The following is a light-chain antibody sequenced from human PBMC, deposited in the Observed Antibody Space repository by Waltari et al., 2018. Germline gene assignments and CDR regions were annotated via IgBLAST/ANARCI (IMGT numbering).Light chain of an antibody. J-gene: IGKJ1*01. Sequence: CRASEGVGTYLAGYQQKPGQAPRLLIYCASNRATGIPDRFSGSGSGTDFSLTISRLEPEDFAVYYCQKYVNLPATFGQGTKVEIK. CDR2: CAS. CDR3: QKYVNLPAT. V-gene: IGKV3-20*01. CDR1: EGVGTY.